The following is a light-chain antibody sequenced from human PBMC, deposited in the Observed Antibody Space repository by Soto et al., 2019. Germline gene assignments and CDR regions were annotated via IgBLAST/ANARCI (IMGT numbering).Light chain of an antibody. Sequence: DIQMTQSPSTLSASVGDRVTITCRASQSISSWLAWYQQKPGKAPNLLIYKASSLESGVPSRFSGSGSGTEFNLTISSLQPDDFATYYCQQYNSYPLTIGGGTKVEIK. J-gene: IGKJ4*01. CDR3: QQYNSYPLT. CDR2: KAS. V-gene: IGKV1-5*03. CDR1: QSISSW.